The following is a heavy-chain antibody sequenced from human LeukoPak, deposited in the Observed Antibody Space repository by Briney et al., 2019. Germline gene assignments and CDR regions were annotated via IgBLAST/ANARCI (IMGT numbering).Heavy chain of an antibody. D-gene: IGHD6-19*01. CDR1: GYTFTGYY. CDR3: ARDSSGWVDY. Sequence: VASVKVSCTASGYTFTGYYMHWVRQAPGQGLEWMGWINPNSGGTSFAQKFQGRVTMTRDTSISTAYMELTRLRSDDTAVYYCARDSSGWVDYWGQGTLVTVSS. CDR2: INPNSGGT. J-gene: IGHJ4*02. V-gene: IGHV1-2*02.